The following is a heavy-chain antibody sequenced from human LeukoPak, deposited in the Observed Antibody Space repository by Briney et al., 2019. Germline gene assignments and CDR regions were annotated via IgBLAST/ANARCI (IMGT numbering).Heavy chain of an antibody. J-gene: IGHJ3*02. CDR1: GFTVSSNY. V-gene: IGHV3-66*01. D-gene: IGHD1-1*01. Sequence: GGSLRLSCAASGFTVSSNYMTWVRQAPGKGLEWVSLIYSGGSTSYADSVRGRFTISRDNSKNTLYLQMNSLRAEDTAVFYCARIETVADAFDIWGQGTLVTVSS. CDR2: IYSGGST. CDR3: ARIETVADAFDI.